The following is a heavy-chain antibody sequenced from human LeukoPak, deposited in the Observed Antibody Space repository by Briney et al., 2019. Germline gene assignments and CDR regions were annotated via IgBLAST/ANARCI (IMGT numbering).Heavy chain of an antibody. Sequence: PSETLSLTCAVSGGSISSSNWWSWVRQPPGKGLEWIGEIYHSGSTNYNPSLKSRVTISVDKSKNQFSLKLSSVTAADTAVYYCASSSGWYPPHDAFDIWGQGTMVTVSS. CDR2: IYHSGST. CDR3: ASSSGWYPPHDAFDI. CDR1: GGSISSSNW. D-gene: IGHD6-19*01. J-gene: IGHJ3*02. V-gene: IGHV4-4*02.